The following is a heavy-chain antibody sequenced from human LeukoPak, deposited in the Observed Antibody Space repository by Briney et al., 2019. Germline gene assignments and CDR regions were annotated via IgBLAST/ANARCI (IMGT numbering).Heavy chain of an antibody. V-gene: IGHV3-21*01. CDR2: IISSSNYI. CDR3: AQIYTYGSSQFDY. D-gene: IGHD5-18*01. Sequence: GRSLRLSCAPSGFTLTSYSMDWVRQAPGEGLEWVSSIISSSNYIYYADSVKGRFTISRDNAKNLLCLQMNSLRAEDTAVYYCAQIYTYGSSQFDYWGQGTLVTVSS. CDR1: GFTLTSYS. J-gene: IGHJ4*02.